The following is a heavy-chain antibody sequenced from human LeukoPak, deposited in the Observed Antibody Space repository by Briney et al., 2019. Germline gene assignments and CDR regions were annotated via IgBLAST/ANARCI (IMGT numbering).Heavy chain of an antibody. CDR3: ASVVAADADAFDI. Sequence: ASVKVSCKASGYTFTSYDINWVRQATGQGLEWMGWMNPNSGNTGYAQKFQGRVTITRNTSISTAYMELSSLRSEDTAVYYCASVVAADADAFDICGQGTMVTVSS. CDR2: MNPNSGNT. D-gene: IGHD6-13*01. V-gene: IGHV1-8*03. CDR1: GYTFTSYD. J-gene: IGHJ3*02.